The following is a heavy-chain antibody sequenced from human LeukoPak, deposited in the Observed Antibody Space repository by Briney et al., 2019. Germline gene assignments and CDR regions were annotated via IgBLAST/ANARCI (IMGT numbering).Heavy chain of an antibody. CDR3: ARVGGLGSSSGYYFDS. V-gene: IGHV4-39*07. Sequence: SETLSLTCTVSGGSISSSSYYWGWIRQPPGKGLEWIGSIHYSGSTNYNPSLKSRVTILVDTSKNQFSLKLRSVTAADTAMYYCARVGGLGSSSGYYFDSWGQGTLVTVSS. J-gene: IGHJ4*02. D-gene: IGHD6-6*01. CDR2: IHYSGST. CDR1: GGSISSSSYY.